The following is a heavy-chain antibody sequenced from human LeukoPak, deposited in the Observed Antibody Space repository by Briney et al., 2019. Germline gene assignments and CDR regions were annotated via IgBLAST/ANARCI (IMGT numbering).Heavy chain of an antibody. CDR2: ISSTGDTT. CDR3: AKRKYSYDSSGYYDLLDY. CDR1: GLTFSSCG. V-gene: IGHV3-23*01. Sequence: GGSLRLSCAASGLTFSSCGMSWVRQGPGKGLEWVSSISSTGDTTAYADSVKGRFTLSRDNSKNTLYLQMNSLTAEDTAVYYCAKRKYSYDSSGYYDLLDYWGQGTLVTVSS. J-gene: IGHJ4*02. D-gene: IGHD3-22*01.